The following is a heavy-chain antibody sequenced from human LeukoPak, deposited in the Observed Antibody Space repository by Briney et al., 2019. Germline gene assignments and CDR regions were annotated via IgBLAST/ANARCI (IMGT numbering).Heavy chain of an antibody. J-gene: IGHJ4*02. V-gene: IGHV4-34*01. D-gene: IGHD7-27*01. CDR1: GGSFSGYY. CDR3: ARGLTGDWFDY. Sequence: SETLSLTCAVYGGSFSGYYWSWIRQPPGKGLEWIGEINHSGSTNYNPSLKSRVTISVDTSKNQFSLKLSSVTAADTAVYYCARGLTGDWFDYWGQGTLVTVS. CDR2: INHSGST.